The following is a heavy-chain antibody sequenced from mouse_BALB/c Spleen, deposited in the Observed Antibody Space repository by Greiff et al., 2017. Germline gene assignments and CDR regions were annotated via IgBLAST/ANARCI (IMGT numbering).Heavy chain of an antibody. CDR3: ARSGGNYFDY. CDR1: GYTFTSYW. J-gene: IGHJ2*01. V-gene: IGHV1-7*01. CDR2: INPSTGYA. D-gene: IGHD3-1*01. Sequence: VQLQQSGAELAKPGASVKMSCKASGYTFTSYWMHWVKQRPGQGLEWIGYINPSTGYAEYNQKFKDKATLTADKSSSTAYMQLSSLTSEDSAVYYCARSGGNYFDYWGQGTTLTVSS.